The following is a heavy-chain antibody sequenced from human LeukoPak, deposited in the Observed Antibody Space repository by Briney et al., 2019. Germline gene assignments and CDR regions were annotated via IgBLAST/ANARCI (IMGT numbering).Heavy chain of an antibody. CDR1: GFTVSSNY. J-gene: IGHJ4*02. Sequence: GGSLRLSCAASGFTVSSNYMSWVRQAPGKGLEWVSVIYSGGSTYYADSVKGRFTISRDNSKNTLYLQMNSLRAEDTAVYYCARSKQWLSSVRVFDYWGQGTPVTVSS. CDR3: ARSKQWLSSVRVFDY. D-gene: IGHD6-19*01. CDR2: IYSGGST. V-gene: IGHV3-66*02.